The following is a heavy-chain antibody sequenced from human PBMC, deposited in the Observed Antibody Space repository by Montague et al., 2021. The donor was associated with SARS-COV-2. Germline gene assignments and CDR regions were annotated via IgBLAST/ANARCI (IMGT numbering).Heavy chain of an antibody. CDR1: GGSISSSSYY. J-gene: IGHJ4*02. CDR2: IDYSGXT. CDR3: ARDLWVWLSVEGSFDY. Sequence: SETLSLTCTVSGGSISSSSYYWGWIRQPGGKGLEWIGSIDYSGXTXYXXXXKXRVTISVDTSKNQFSLKLSSVTAADTAVYYCARDLWVWLSVEGSFDYWGQGALVTVSS. D-gene: IGHD5-12*01. V-gene: IGHV4-39*07.